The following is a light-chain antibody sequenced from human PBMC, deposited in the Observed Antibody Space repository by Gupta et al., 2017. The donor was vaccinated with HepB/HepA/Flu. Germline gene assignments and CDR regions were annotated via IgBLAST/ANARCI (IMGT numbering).Light chain of an antibody. V-gene: IGKV2-28*01. J-gene: IGKJ1*01. Sequence: IVMTQSPLSLPVTPGESASISCRSNQSRLHYNGYNYLHWYLQKPGQSPQLLIYLASKRAYGVSDRFSGSGSGTDFTLKISRGEADDVGIYYCKQPLQTPWTFGQGTKVEIK. CDR3: KQPLQTPWT. CDR2: LAS. CDR1: QSRLHYNGYNY.